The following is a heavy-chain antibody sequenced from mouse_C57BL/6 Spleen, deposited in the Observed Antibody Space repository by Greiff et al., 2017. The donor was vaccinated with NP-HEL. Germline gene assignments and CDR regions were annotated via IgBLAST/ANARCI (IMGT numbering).Heavy chain of an antibody. J-gene: IGHJ2*01. D-gene: IGHD2-4*01. CDR2: IHPNSGST. V-gene: IGHV1-64*01. Sequence: VQLQQPGAELVKPGASVKLSCKASGYTFTSYWMHWVKQRPGQGLEWIGMIHPNSGSTNYNEKFKSKATLTVDKSSSTAYMQLSSLTSEDSAVYYCARRAYYDYFDYWGQGTTLTVSS. CDR1: GYTFTSYW. CDR3: ARRAYYDYFDY.